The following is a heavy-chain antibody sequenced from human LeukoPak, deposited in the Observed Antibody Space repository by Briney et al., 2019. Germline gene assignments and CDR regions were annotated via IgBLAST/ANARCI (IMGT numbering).Heavy chain of an antibody. CDR3: VRLGYCSSASCYYGMDV. CDR1: GYTFTSHW. Sequence: GESLKISCKGSGYTFTSHWIGWVRQMPGKGLEWMGIIYPGDSDTRYSPSFQGQVTISADKSISTAYLQWSSLKASDTAIYYCVRLGYCSSASCYYGMDVWGQGTTVTVSS. J-gene: IGHJ6*02. V-gene: IGHV5-51*01. D-gene: IGHD2-2*01. CDR2: IYPGDSDT.